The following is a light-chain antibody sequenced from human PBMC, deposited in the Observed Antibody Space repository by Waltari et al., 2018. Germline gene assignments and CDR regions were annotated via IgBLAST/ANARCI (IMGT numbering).Light chain of an antibody. V-gene: IGKV3-15*01. CDR1: QSVRNN. J-gene: IGKJ1*01. CDR3: QQYNNWPPWT. Sequence: EIVMTQSPATLSVSPGERATLSCRASQSVRNNLVWYQQKPGQAPRLLLYGASTRVTGIPARFSGSGSGTEFTLTISSVQSEDFAVYYCQQYNNWPPWTFGQGTKVEIK. CDR2: GAS.